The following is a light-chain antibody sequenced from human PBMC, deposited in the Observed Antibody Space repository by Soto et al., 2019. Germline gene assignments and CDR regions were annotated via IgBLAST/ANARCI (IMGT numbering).Light chain of an antibody. CDR1: QSVSNN. V-gene: IGKV3-15*01. CDR3: QQYNNWPPIT. J-gene: IGKJ5*01. CDR2: GPS. Sequence: EIVMTQSPATLSVSPSGRATLXGRASQSVSNNLAWYQQKPGQAPRLLIYGPSTRATGVPARFSGSGSGTEFTLTISGLQSEDFAVYYCQQYNNWPPITFGQGTRLEIK.